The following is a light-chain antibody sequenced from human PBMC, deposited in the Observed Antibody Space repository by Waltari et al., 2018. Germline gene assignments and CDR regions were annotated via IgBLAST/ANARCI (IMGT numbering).Light chain of an antibody. CDR1: SSNIGSHY. CDR2: DYN. V-gene: IGLV1-51*01. Sequence: QSVSTQPPSVSAAPAQKAPTSCSGSSSNIGSHYVSWYQQLPGTAPKVLIYDYNKRPSAIPRRFSGSKSGTSATLGITGREAGAEADYCCGTWDSSLRAVLFGGGTKLSVL. CDR3: GTWDSSLRAVL. J-gene: IGLJ2*01.